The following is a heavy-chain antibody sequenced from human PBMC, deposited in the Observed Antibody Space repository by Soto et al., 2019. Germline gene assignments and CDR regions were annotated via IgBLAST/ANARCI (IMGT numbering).Heavy chain of an antibody. D-gene: IGHD6-19*01. Sequence: GGSLILSCAGYGFTVSSVCMAWAGQAPGKGLEWISVLFSGGSSYYADSVKGRFTISRDNSKNTLSLEMSSLRLEDTAVYFCARDTYRSGWYDFWGQGTLVTVSS. CDR2: LFSGGSS. V-gene: IGHV3-53*05. J-gene: IGHJ5*01. CDR1: GFTVSSVC. CDR3: ARDTYRSGWYDF.